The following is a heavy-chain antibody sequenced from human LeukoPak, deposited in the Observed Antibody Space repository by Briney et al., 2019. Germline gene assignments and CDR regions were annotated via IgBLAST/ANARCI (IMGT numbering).Heavy chain of an antibody. CDR1: GFTFSSYA. V-gene: IGHV3-23*01. D-gene: IGHD6-19*01. CDR3: AKAGQWLVYFDY. CDR2: ISDSGGST. J-gene: IGHJ4*02. Sequence: GGSLRLSCAASGFTFSSYAMSSVRQAPGKRLEWVSAISDSGGSTDYADSVKGRFSISGANSKTPLYLQMNSLRAQDTAVYYCAKAGQWLVYFDYWGQGTLVTVSS.